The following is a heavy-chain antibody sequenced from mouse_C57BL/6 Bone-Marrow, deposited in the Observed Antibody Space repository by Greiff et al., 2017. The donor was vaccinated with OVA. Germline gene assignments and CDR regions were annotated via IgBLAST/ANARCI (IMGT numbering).Heavy chain of an antibody. Sequence: EVQRVESGGGLVQPGGSLTLSCAASGFTFSDYYMYWVRQTPEKRLEWVAYISNGGGSTYYPDTVKGRFTISRDNAKNTLYLQMSRLKSEDTAMYYCARHDYGNYFDYWGQGTTLTVSS. V-gene: IGHV5-12*01. CDR1: GFTFSDYY. D-gene: IGHD2-1*01. J-gene: IGHJ2*01. CDR2: ISNGGGST. CDR3: ARHDYGNYFDY.